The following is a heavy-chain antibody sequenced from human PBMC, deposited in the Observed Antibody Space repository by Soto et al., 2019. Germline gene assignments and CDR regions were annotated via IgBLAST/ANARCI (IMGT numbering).Heavy chain of an antibody. V-gene: IGHV4-59*02. J-gene: IGHJ5*01. CDR3: ARVGSRVWAPDS. CDR1: GGSVTGHY. Sequence: SKTLSLTCRLSGGSVTGHYWIWIRQPPGKGLEWIGYIFYSGGSNYIPSLKTPVTIPVDPSKNHFSLQLSSVTAAAPALYYCARVGSRVWAPDSWGHVPLFTVS. D-gene: IGHD2-15*01. CDR2: IFYSGGS.